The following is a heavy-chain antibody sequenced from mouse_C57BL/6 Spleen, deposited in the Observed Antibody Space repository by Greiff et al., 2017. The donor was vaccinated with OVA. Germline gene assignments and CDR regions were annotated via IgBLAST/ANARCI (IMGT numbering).Heavy chain of an antibody. Sequence: EVQRVESGGGLVQPKGSLKLSCAASGFSFNTYAMNWVRQAPGKGLEWVARIRSKSNNYATYYADSVKDRFTISRDDSESMLYLQMNNLKTEDTAMYYCVRQSYYYGSSYFDYWGQGTTLTVSS. CDR3: VRQSYYYGSSYFDY. CDR1: GFSFNTYA. D-gene: IGHD1-1*01. CDR2: IRSKSNNYAT. J-gene: IGHJ2*01. V-gene: IGHV10-1*01.